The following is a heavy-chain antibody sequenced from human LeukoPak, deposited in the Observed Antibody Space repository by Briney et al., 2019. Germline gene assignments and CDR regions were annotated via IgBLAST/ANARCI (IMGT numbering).Heavy chain of an antibody. CDR2: ISAYNGNT. CDR1: GYTFTSYG. J-gene: IGHJ4*02. Sequence: GASVKVSCKASGYTFTSYGISWLRQAPGQGLEWMGWISAYNGNTSYAQKLQGRVTMTTGTSTSTAYMELRSLRSDDTAVYYCARGARPDCSSTSCSALFDYGDLQFDYWGQGTLVTVSS. D-gene: IGHD2-2*01. CDR3: ARGARPDCSSTSCSALFDYGDLQFDY. V-gene: IGHV1-18*01.